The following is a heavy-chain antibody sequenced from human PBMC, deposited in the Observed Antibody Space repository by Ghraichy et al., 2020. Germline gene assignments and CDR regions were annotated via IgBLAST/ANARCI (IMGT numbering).Heavy chain of an antibody. J-gene: IGHJ4*02. Sequence: GGSLRLSCAASGFTFSSYGMHWVRQAPGKGLEWVAVISYDGSNKYYADSVKGRFTISRDNSKNTLYLQMNSLRAEDTAVYYCAKDLAVLMVYAIISDYWGQGTLVTVSS. CDR2: ISYDGSNK. D-gene: IGHD2-8*01. CDR1: GFTFSSYG. CDR3: AKDLAVLMVYAIISDY. V-gene: IGHV3-30*18.